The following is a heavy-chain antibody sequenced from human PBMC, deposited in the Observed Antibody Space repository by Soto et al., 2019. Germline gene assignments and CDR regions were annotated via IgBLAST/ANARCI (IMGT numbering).Heavy chain of an antibody. CDR1: GDSLTSYI. CDR3: AKSLAFVNRAYMDV. Sequence: QVQLVQSGAEVKKPGSSVRVSCEVSGDSLTSYIFTWVRQAPGQGLEWMGRVIPIQGKADYALKIQDRVTISADKSKNTVYMELRSLRPEDTAVYYCAKSLAFVNRAYMDVWGEGTTVTVSS. V-gene: IGHV1-69*02. J-gene: IGHJ6*03. D-gene: IGHD3-16*01. CDR2: VIPIQGKA.